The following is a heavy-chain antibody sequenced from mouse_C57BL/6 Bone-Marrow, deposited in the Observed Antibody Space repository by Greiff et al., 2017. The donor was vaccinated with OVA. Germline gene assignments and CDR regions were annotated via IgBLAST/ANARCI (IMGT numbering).Heavy chain of an antibody. J-gene: IGHJ4*01. CDR1: GYTFTSYW. CDR3: ALMVTNYAMDY. D-gene: IGHD2-2*01. CDR2: IDPSDSYT. V-gene: IGHV1-69*01. Sequence: QVQLKESGAELVMPGASVKLSCKASGYTFTSYWMHWVKQRPGQGLEWIGEIDPSDSYTNYNQKFKGKSTLTVDKSSSTAYMQLSSLTSEDSAVYYCALMVTNYAMDYWGQGTSVTVSS.